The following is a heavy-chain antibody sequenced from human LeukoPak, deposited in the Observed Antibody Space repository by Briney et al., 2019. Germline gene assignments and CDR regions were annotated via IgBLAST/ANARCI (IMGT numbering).Heavy chain of an antibody. CDR1: GGSISSSRYY. V-gene: IGHV4-39*07. J-gene: IGHJ5*02. D-gene: IGHD4-11*01. Sequence: EASETLSLTCTVSGGSISSSRYYWGWIRQPPGKGLEWIGSIYYSGSTYYNPSLKSRVTISVDTSKNQFSLKLSSVTAADTAVYYCARRKHSNYGRTGWFDPWGQGTLVTVSS. CDR2: IYYSGST. CDR3: ARRKHSNYGRTGWFDP.